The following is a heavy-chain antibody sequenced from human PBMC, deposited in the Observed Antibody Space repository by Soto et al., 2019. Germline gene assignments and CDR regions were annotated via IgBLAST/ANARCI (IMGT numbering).Heavy chain of an antibody. CDR2: IYPGDSDT. J-gene: IGHJ4*02. CDR1: VYSFTSYC. V-gene: IGHV5-51*01. CDR3: ARHSLNSGSYYDY. D-gene: IGHD1-26*01. Sequence: GESLKISCKGSVYSFTSYCIGWVRQMPGKGLEWMWIIYPGDSDTRYSPSSQGQVTISADKSISTAYLQWSSLKASDTAMYYCARHSLNSGSYYDYWGQGTPVNVSS.